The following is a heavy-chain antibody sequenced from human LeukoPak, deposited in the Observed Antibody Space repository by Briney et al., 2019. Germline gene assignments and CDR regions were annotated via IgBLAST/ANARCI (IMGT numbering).Heavy chain of an antibody. Sequence: ASVKVSCKASGYTFTSYGISWVRQAPGQGLEWMGWISAYNGNTRYAQKLQGRVTMTTDTSTSTAYMELRSLRSDDTAVYYCARDKERVLLWFGELLDYWGQGTLVTVSS. CDR3: ARDKERVLLWFGELLDY. CDR1: GYTFTSYG. D-gene: IGHD3-10*01. J-gene: IGHJ4*02. V-gene: IGHV1-18*01. CDR2: ISAYNGNT.